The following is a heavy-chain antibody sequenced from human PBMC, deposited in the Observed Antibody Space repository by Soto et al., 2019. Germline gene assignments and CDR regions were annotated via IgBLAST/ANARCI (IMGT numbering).Heavy chain of an antibody. Sequence: VAVISYDGSTKYYADSVKGRFTISRDNSKNTLYLQMNSLRAEDTAVYYCARVYGGIVVAPAAKGWFDPWGQGTLVTVSS. V-gene: IGHV3-30*03. CDR2: ISYDGSTK. D-gene: IGHD2-2*01. CDR3: ARVYGGIVVAPAAKGWFDP. J-gene: IGHJ5*02.